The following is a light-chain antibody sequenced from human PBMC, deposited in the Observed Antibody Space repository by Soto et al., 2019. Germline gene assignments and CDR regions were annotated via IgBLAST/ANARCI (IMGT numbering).Light chain of an antibody. CDR2: DAS. V-gene: IGKV3-11*01. CDR1: QSISSH. Sequence: EIVLTQSPATLSLSPGERATLSCRASQSISSHLAWYQQKPGQAPRLLMYDASNSAPGLPAGFSGSGSGTDFALTISSLVPEHFAGDDCQQRRNWPLTCRGGTKVDIK. J-gene: IGKJ4*02. CDR3: QQRRNWPLT.